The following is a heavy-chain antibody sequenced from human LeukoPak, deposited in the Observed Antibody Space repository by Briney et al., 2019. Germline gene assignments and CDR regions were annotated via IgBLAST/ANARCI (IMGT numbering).Heavy chain of an antibody. D-gene: IGHD3-22*01. Sequence: GGSLRLSCAASGFTFSSYWMSWVRQAPGKGLEWVANINQDGSDKSYVDSVKGRFTISRDSAKNSLYLQMNSLRAEDTAVYYCARDLGDTSGYYFDYWGKGTLVTVSS. V-gene: IGHV3-7*01. CDR3: ARDLGDTSGYYFDY. CDR1: GFTFSSYW. J-gene: IGHJ4*02. CDR2: INQDGSDK.